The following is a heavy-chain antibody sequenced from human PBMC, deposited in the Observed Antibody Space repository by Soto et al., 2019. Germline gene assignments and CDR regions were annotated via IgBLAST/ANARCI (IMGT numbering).Heavy chain of an antibody. Sequence: QVQLQQWGAGLLKPSETLSLNCAVYGGSFSGYYWSWIRQPPGKGLAWLGEINHRGSINYNPSLMSGVTMSVDTAKNQFSLKLNSVPAADTAVFYCARGRRMRIPAASGRDYYYHGLDVWGQGTAVTVSS. D-gene: IGHD2-15*01. V-gene: IGHV4-34*01. CDR3: ARGRRMRIPAASGRDYYYHGLDV. CDR1: GGSFSGYY. CDR2: INHRGSI. J-gene: IGHJ6*02.